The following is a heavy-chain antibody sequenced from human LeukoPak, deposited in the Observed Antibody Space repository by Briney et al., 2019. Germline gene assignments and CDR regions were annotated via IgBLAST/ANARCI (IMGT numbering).Heavy chain of an antibody. D-gene: IGHD3-22*01. CDR3: ASLYYYDSSGYYGAEYFQH. CDR1: GYTFTSYA. V-gene: IGHV1-3*01. CDR2: INAGNGNT. J-gene: IGHJ1*01. Sequence: ASVKVSCKASGYTFTSYAMHWVRQAPGQRLEWMGWINAGNGNTKYSQKFQGRVTITADKSTSTAYMELSSLRSEDTAVYYCASLYYYDSSGYYGAEYFQHWGQGTLVTVSS.